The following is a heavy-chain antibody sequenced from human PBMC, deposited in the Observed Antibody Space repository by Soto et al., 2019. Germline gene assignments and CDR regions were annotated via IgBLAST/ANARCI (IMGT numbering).Heavy chain of an antibody. D-gene: IGHD3-10*01. J-gene: IGHJ4*02. CDR3: AKKGYYPSGKINLFDS. CDR2: VDHSGRT. Sequence: SETLSLTCAVSGYSINSDYYWGWIRRPPGKGLEWIGSVDHSGRTYYSPSLRSRLTIFIDTSKNQFSLRLTSVTAADTAMYFCAKKGYYPSGKINLFDSWGPGTLVTVSS. V-gene: IGHV4-38-2*01. CDR1: GYSINSDYY.